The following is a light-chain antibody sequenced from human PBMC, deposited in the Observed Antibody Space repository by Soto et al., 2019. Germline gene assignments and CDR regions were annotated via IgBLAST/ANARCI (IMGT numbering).Light chain of an antibody. CDR1: QSISTW. J-gene: IGKJ1*01. CDR3: QQYYNYPWT. V-gene: IGKV1-5*01. CDR2: DTS. Sequence: DIQMTQSPSTLSASVGDRVTITCRASQSISTWLAWYQQRPGKAPKLLISDTSTLEGGVPSRFSGSGNGTEFTLTISSLQPDDFASYYCQQYYNYPWTFGPGTKVDIK.